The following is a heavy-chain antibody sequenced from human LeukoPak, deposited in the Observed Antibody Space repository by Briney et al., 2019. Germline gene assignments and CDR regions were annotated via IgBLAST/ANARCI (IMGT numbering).Heavy chain of an antibody. CDR1: GGSINSSGYF. CDR2: IFYNGST. Sequence: SETLSLTRTVSGGSINSSGYFWSGIRQFRGKGLEWFGYIFYNGSTDSNPSLRSRVSISVDTSKNQFSLKLSSVTAADTAVYYCARETPRAVTHPFGFDIGGQGKRDTVSS. CDR3: ARETPRAVTHPFGFDI. D-gene: IGHD3-10*01. V-gene: IGHV4-31*03. J-gene: IGHJ3*02.